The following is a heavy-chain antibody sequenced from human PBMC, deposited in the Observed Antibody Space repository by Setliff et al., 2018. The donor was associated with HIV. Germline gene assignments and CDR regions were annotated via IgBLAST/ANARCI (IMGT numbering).Heavy chain of an antibody. D-gene: IGHD3-9*01. Sequence: LRLSCAASGLTFSNYWMNWVRQAPGKGLEWVSVIYTDGTTHYADSVKGRFTISRDNSKNTVYLQMSSLRAEDTATYYCARTFRVLRYFGPWGQGTLVTVSS. CDR3: ARTFRVLRYFGP. CDR1: GLTFSNYW. V-gene: IGHV3-53*01. CDR2: IYTDGTT. J-gene: IGHJ5*02.